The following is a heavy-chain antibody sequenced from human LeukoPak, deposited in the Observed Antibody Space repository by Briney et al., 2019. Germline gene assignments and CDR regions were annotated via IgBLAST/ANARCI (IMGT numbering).Heavy chain of an antibody. Sequence: PGGSLRLSCAASGFTFSSYAMSWVRQAPGKGLEWVSAISGSGGSTYYADSVKGRFTISRDNSKNTLYLQMNSLRAEDTAVYYCAKDRSAGIVVVTAPDYWGQGTLVTVSS. CDR2: ISGSGGST. V-gene: IGHV3-23*01. CDR1: GFTFSSYA. J-gene: IGHJ4*02. CDR3: AKDRSAGIVVVTAPDY. D-gene: IGHD2-21*02.